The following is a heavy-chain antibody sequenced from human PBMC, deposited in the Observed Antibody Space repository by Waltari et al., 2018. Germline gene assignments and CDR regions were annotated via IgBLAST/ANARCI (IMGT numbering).Heavy chain of an antibody. CDR2: IYTSGST. CDR3: ARGGLEMATEDAFDI. D-gene: IGHD5-12*01. J-gene: IGHJ3*02. CDR1: GGSISSGSYY. V-gene: IGHV4-61*02. Sequence: QEQLQESGPGLVKPSQTLSLTCTVSGGSISSGSYYWSWIRQPAGKGLEWIGRIYTSGSTNYNPSLKSRVTISVDTSKNQFSLKLSSVTAADTAVYYCARGGLEMATEDAFDIWGQGTMVTVSS.